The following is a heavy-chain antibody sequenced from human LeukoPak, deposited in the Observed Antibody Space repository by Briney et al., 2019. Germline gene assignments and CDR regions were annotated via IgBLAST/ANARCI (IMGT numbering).Heavy chain of an antibody. CDR2: IVVGSGST. D-gene: IGHD6-19*01. V-gene: IGHV1-58*02. CDR1: GFTFTSSA. Sequence: SVKVSCKASGFTFTSSAMQWVRQARGQRLEWIGWIVVGSGSTNYAQKFQERVTITRDMSTSTAYMELSRLRSEDTAVYYCAANNSSGWPTNKFYYYYYMDVWGKGTTVTVSS. CDR3: AANNSSGWPTNKFYYYYYMDV. J-gene: IGHJ6*03.